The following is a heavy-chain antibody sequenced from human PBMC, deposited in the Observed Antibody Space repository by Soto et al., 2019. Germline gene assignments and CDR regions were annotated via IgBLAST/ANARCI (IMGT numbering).Heavy chain of an antibody. V-gene: IGHV1-69*12. CDR1: GGTFSSYA. D-gene: IGHD2-15*01. CDR2: IIPIFGTA. CDR3: ARGPPCSGGSCYRTFDY. Sequence: QVQLVQSGAEVKKPGSSVKVSCKASGGTFSSYAISWVRQAPGQGLEWMGGIIPIFGTANYAQKFQGRVTITADESTSTAYMELSSLRSKDTAVYYCARGPPCSGGSCYRTFDYWGQGTLVTVSS. J-gene: IGHJ4*02.